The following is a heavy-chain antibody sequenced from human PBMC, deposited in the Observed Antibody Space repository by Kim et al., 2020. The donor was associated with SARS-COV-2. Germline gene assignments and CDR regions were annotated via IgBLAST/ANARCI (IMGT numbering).Heavy chain of an antibody. CDR2: ISYDGSNK. CDR1: GFTFSSYA. J-gene: IGHJ6*01. D-gene: IGHD3-9*01. CDR3: ARDILTGYYYYYGMDV. V-gene: IGHV3-30*04. Sequence: GGSLRLSCAASGFTFSSYAMHWVRQAPGKGLEWVAVISYDGSNKYYADSVKGRFTISRDNSKNTLYLQMNSLRAEDTAVYYCARDILTGYYYYYGMDVWG.